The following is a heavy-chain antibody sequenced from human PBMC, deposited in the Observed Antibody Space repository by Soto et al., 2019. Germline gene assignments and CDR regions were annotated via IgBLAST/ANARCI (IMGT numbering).Heavy chain of an antibody. CDR1: GFTFTSCA. CDR2: ISGSGGST. V-gene: IGHV3-23*01. J-gene: IGHJ5*02. CDR3: AKDRDNGSGTYYTA. D-gene: IGHD3-10*01. Sequence: EVQLLESGGGLVQPGESLRLSCAASGFTFTSCAMSWVRQTPGKGLEWVSGISGSGGSTYYADSVKGRFTISRDNSENMLYLQMNSLRVEDTAVYYCAKDRDNGSGTYYTAWGQGTLVTVSS.